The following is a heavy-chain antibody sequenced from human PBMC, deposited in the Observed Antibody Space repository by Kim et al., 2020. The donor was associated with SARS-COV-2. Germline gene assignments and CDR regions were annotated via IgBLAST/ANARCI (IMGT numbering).Heavy chain of an antibody. CDR2: IFYSGIT. CDR3: ARLDALAISGHDY. V-gene: IGHV4-59*02. CDR1: GGSVSGYY. Sequence: SETLSLTCSVSGGSVSGYYWSWIRQPPGKGLEWIGYIFYSGITTYNPSLKSRVTISVDTSNNQFSLRLTSVTAADTAFYYCARLDALAISGHDYWGQGTLAT. J-gene: IGHJ4*02.